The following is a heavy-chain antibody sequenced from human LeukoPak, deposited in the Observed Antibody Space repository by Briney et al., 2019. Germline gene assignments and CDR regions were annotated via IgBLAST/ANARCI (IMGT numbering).Heavy chain of an antibody. CDR1: GFTFIAYG. D-gene: IGHD2-2*02. V-gene: IGHV3-30*18. J-gene: IGHJ3*02. Sequence: GGSLRLSCADCGFTFIAYGMQWVRQAPGKGLEWVAVTSHDGGDKYYADSVKGRFTISRDNFKNTLYLQMSSLRAEDTAVYYCAKDETYNAFYIWGQGRMVSVSS. CDR2: TSHDGGDK. CDR3: AKDETYNAFYI.